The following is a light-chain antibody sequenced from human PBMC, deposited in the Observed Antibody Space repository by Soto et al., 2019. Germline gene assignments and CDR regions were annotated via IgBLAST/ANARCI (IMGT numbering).Light chain of an antibody. CDR3: LSYDSSLNGWV. V-gene: IGLV1-40*01. Sequence: QSVLTQPPSVSGAPGQRVTISCTGSSSNIGAGYAVHWYHHLPGTAPKLLIYGNNNRPSGVPDRFSGSKSGTSASLAITGLQAEDEADYYCLSYDSSLNGWVFGGRTKLTVL. J-gene: IGLJ3*02. CDR1: SSNIGAGYA. CDR2: GNN.